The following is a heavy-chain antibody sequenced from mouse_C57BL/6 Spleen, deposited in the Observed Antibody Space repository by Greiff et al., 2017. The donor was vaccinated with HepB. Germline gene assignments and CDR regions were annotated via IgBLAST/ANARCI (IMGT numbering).Heavy chain of an antibody. D-gene: IGHD2-2*01. Sequence: EVQVVESGGGLVKPGGSLKLSCAASGFTFSDYGMHWVRQAPEKGLEWVAYISSGSSTIYYADTVKGRFTISRDNAKNTLFLQMTSLRSEDTAMYYCARYYGYDIYAMDYWGQGTSVTVSS. CDR2: ISSGSSTI. CDR1: GFTFSDYG. J-gene: IGHJ4*01. V-gene: IGHV5-17*01. CDR3: ARYYGYDIYAMDY.